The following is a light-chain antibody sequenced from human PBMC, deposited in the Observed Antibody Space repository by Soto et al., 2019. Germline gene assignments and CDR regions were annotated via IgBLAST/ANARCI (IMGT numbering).Light chain of an antibody. CDR3: QQYNNWPPT. V-gene: IGKV3-15*01. CDR1: QSVSSN. J-gene: IGKJ1*01. CDR2: GAS. Sequence: EIVMTQSQATLSVSPGERATLSCRASQSVSSNLAWYQQKPGQAPRLLIYGASTRATGIPARFSGSGSGTEFTLTISSLQSEDFAVYYCQQYNNWPPTFGQGTKV.